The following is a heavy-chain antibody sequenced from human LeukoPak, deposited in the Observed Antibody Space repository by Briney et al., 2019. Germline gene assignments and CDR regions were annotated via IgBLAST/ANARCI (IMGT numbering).Heavy chain of an antibody. CDR3: ARGRSGSYYFDY. CDR2: MDISGTT. J-gene: IGHJ4*02. Sequence: SQTLSLTCTVSGGSISSGTYYWSWIRQPAGKGLEWIGRMDISGTTNYNPSLKSRVTISVDTSKNQFSLRLNSVTAAGTAVYYCARGRSGSYYFDYWGQGTLVTVSS. D-gene: IGHD1-26*01. V-gene: IGHV4-61*02. CDR1: GGSISSGTYY.